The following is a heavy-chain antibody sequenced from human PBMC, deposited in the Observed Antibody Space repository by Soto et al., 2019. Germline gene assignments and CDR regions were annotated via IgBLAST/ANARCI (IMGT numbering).Heavy chain of an antibody. CDR2: INPGNGDT. CDR3: ARNSYISGDDDSYYFDY. CDR1: GYTFTRYA. Sequence: AAVKVSCKASGYTFTRYAMHWVRQAPGQRPEWMGWINPGNGDTKYSEKLQGRVTFTRDTSATTIYMELSSLRSEDTALYYCARNSYISGDDDSYYFDYWGQGTPVTVSS. J-gene: IGHJ4*02. D-gene: IGHD2-21*02. V-gene: IGHV1-3*01.